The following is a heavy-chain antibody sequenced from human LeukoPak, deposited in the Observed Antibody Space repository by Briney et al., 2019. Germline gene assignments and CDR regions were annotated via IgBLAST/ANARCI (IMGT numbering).Heavy chain of an antibody. Sequence: SETLSLTCTVSGGSISSSSYYWGWIRQPPGKGLEWIGSIYYSGSTYYNPSLKSRVTISVDTSKNQFSLKLSSVTAADTAVYYCARGYYYGSGSYYNYYYYYMDVWGKGTTVTVSS. CDR3: ARGYYYGSGSYYNYYYYYMDV. CDR2: IYYSGST. V-gene: IGHV4-39*07. CDR1: GGSISSSSYY. D-gene: IGHD3-10*01. J-gene: IGHJ6*03.